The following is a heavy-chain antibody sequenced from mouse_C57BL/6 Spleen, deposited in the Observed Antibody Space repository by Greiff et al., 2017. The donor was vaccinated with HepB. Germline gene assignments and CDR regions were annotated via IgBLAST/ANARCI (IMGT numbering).Heavy chain of an antibody. D-gene: IGHD1-1*01. CDR3: ARHDITTRGFAY. V-gene: IGHV5-12*01. CDR2: ISNGGGST. CDR1: GFTFSDYY. Sequence: EVKLVESGGGLVQPGGSLKLSCAASGFTFSDYYMYWVRQTPEKRLEWVAYISNGGGSTYYPDTVKGRFTISRDNAKNTLYLQMSRLKSEDTAMYYCARHDITTRGFAYWGQGTLVTVSA. J-gene: IGHJ3*01.